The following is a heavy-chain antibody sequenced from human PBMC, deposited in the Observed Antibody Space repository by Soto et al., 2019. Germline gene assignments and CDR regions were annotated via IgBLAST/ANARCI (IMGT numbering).Heavy chain of an antibody. CDR3: ARSVGYRKHNAYNWFDP. CDR2: NDCDDDK. D-gene: IGHD5-18*01. V-gene: IGHV2-70*04. Sequence: SGPTLVNPTQTLTLTCTFSGFSLSTSGMRVSWIRQPPGKALEWLARNDCDDDKFYSTSLKTRLTISKDTSKNQVVLTMTNMDPADTATYYCARSVGYRKHNAYNWFDPWGQGTLVTVSS. CDR1: GFSLSTSGMR. J-gene: IGHJ5*02.